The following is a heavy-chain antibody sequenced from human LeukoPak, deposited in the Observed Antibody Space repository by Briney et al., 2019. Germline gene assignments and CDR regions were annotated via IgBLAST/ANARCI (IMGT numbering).Heavy chain of an antibody. D-gene: IGHD1-26*01. CDR1: GFTFSSYA. CDR3: AKGIESSGSYYTGFDY. Sequence: PGGSLRLSCAASGFTFSSYAMSWVRQAPGKGLEWVSGISGSGGSTYYADSVEGRFTISRDNSKTTLYLQMNSLRAEDTAVYYCAKGIESSGSYYTGFDYWGQGTLVTVSS. V-gene: IGHV3-23*01. J-gene: IGHJ4*02. CDR2: ISGSGGST.